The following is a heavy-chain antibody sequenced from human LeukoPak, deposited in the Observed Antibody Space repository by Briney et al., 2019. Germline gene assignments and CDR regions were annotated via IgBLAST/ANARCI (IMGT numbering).Heavy chain of an antibody. V-gene: IGHV3-21*05. CDR3: ARGGNAAAAYYFDY. D-gene: IGHD2-2*01. J-gene: IGHJ4*02. CDR1: GFTFSSYS. Sequence: GGSLRLSCAASGFTFSSYSMNWVRQAPGKGLEWVSYISSSSSYIYYADSLKGRFTISRHNAKKSVYLQMNSLRAEDTAVYYCARGGNAAAAYYFDYWGQGTLVTVSS. CDR2: ISSSSSYI.